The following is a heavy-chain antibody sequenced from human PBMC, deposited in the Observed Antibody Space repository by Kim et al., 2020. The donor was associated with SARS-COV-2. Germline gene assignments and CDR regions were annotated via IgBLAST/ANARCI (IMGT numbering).Heavy chain of an antibody. Sequence: ASVKVSCKASGYMFTRHGISWVRQAPGQGLEWMGWISGYNGNTNYAQKFQGRVTMTTDTSTSTVDMELKSLRSDDTAVYYCARVPLYIWNSDQPHPNWFDPGGQGTLVTVSS. CDR1: GYMFTRHG. J-gene: IGHJ5*02. D-gene: IGHD1-7*01. V-gene: IGHV1-18*04. CDR2: ISGYNGNT. CDR3: ARVPLYIWNSDQPHPNWFDP.